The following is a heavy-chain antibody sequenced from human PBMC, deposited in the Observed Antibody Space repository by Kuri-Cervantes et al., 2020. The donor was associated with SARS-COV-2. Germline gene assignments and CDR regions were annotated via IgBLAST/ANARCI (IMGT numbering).Heavy chain of an antibody. J-gene: IGHJ6*02. D-gene: IGHD3-10*01. CDR2: ISGGST. Sequence: GESLKISCSVSGGSFSSYYWSWIRQPPGKGLEWVSSISGGSTYYADSRKGRFTISRDNSKNTLHLQMNSLRAEDTAVYYCARDREVWFGVTIPSTYYYYGMDVWGQGTTVTVSS. CDR1: GGSFSSYY. V-gene: IGHV3-38-3*01. CDR3: ARDREVWFGVTIPSTYYYYGMDV.